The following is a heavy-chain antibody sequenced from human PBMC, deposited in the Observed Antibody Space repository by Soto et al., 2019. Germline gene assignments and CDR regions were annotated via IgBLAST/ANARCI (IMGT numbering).Heavy chain of an antibody. D-gene: IGHD2-15*01. Sequence: SETLSLTCTVSGGSISSYYWSWIRQPPGKGLEWIGYIYYSGSTNYNPSLKSRVTISVDTSKNQFSLKLSSVTAADTAVYYCARGWCSGGSCYSFDYYYYYMDVWGKGTTVTVSS. CDR1: GGSISSYY. V-gene: IGHV4-59*01. J-gene: IGHJ6*03. CDR3: ARGWCSGGSCYSFDYYYYYMDV. CDR2: IYYSGST.